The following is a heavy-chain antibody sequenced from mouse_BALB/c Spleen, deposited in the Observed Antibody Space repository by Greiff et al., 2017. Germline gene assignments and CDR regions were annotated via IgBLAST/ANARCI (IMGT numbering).Heavy chain of an antibody. V-gene: IGHV5-6-4*01. Sequence: EVKLMESGGGLVKPGGSLKLSCAASGFTFSSYTMSWVRQTPEKRLEWVATISSGGSYTYYPDSVKGRFTISRDNAKNTLYLQMSSLKSEDTAMYYCTRGYDYDPFAYGGQGTLVTVSA. CDR3: TRGYDYDPFAY. J-gene: IGHJ3*01. D-gene: IGHD2-4*01. CDR1: GFTFSSYT. CDR2: ISSGGSYT.